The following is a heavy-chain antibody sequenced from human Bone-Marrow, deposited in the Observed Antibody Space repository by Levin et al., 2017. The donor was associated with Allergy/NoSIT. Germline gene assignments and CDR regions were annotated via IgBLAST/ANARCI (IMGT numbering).Heavy chain of an antibody. J-gene: IGHJ3*01. CDR1: GYKFTGYW. D-gene: IGHD1-1*01. Sequence: ASVKVSCKASGYKFTGYWIGWVRQKPGEGLEWMGIIYPGDSNTKYRPSFEGQVTISVDKSISTTYLQWNSLKDSDTAMYFCARGYLNDALDVWGQGTMVIVSS. CDR2: IYPGDSNT. CDR3: ARGYLNDALDV. V-gene: IGHV5-51*01.